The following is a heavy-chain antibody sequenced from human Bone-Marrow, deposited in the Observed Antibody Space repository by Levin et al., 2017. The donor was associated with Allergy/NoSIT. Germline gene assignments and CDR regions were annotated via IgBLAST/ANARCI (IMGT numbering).Heavy chain of an antibody. CDR3: ARKEERLTGYYSPDYYGMDV. D-gene: IGHD3-9*01. V-gene: IGHV3-33*01. CDR1: GFTFSSYG. J-gene: IGHJ6*02. Sequence: SCAASGFTFSSYGMHWVRQAPGKGLEWVAVIWYDGSNKYYADSVKGRFTISRDNSKNTLYLQMNSLRAEDTAVYYCARKEERLTGYYSPDYYGMDVWGQGTTVTVSS. CDR2: IWYDGSNK.